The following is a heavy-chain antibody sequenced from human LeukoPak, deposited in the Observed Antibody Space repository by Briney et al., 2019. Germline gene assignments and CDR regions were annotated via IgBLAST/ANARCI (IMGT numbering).Heavy chain of an antibody. CDR3: AGARRDSSSPGAFDI. CDR2: ISAYNGNT. D-gene: IGHD6-6*01. CDR1: GYTFTSYG. J-gene: IGHJ3*02. Sequence: GASVKVSCKASGYTFTSYGISWVRQAPGQGLEWMGWISAYNGNTNYAQKLQGRVTMTTDTSTSTAYMELRSLRSDDTAVYYCAGARRDSSSPGAFDIWGQGTMVTVSS. V-gene: IGHV1-18*01.